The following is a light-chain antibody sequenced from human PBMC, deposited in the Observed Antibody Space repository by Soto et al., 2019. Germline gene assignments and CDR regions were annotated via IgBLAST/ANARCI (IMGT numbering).Light chain of an antibody. CDR3: QQYGSSGT. J-gene: IGKJ1*01. V-gene: IGKV3-20*01. CDR1: QSVSKY. Sequence: EIVVTQSPATLSLSPGERATLFCRASQSVSKYFGWYQQKPGQAPRLLIYAASNRATGIPDRFSGSGSGTDFTLTISRLEPEDFAVYYCQQYGSSGTFGQGTKVDIK. CDR2: AAS.